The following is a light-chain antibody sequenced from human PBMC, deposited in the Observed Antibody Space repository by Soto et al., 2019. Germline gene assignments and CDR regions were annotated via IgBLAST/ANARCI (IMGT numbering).Light chain of an antibody. CDR2: DVS. CDR3: CSYAGTNNLYV. Sequence: QSALTQPPSASGSPGQSVTISCTGTSSDIGTYDSVSWYQQHPGKASKVMIYDVSQRPSGVPDRFSGSKSGNTASLTVSGLQAEDEADYYCCSYAGTNNLYVFGTGTQLTVL. V-gene: IGLV2-8*01. CDR1: SSDIGTYDS. J-gene: IGLJ1*01.